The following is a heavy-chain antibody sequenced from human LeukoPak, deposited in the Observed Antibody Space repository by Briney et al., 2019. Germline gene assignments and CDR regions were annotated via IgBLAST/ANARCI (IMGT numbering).Heavy chain of an antibody. D-gene: IGHD3-10*01. Sequence: PGGSLRLSCAASGFTFSSYWMHWVRQAPGKGLVWVSRINSDGSSTSYADSVKGRFTISRDNAKNTLYLQMNSLRAEDTAVYYCARDEELWSPSWTFDYWGQGTLVTVSS. V-gene: IGHV3-74*01. CDR1: GFTFSSYW. J-gene: IGHJ4*02. CDR3: ARDEELWSPSWTFDY. CDR2: INSDGSST.